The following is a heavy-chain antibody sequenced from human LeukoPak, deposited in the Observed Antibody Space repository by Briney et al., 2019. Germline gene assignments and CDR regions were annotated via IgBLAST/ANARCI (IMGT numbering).Heavy chain of an antibody. CDR1: GYTFTDYY. D-gene: IGHD3-22*01. CDR3: AREYYDSSAYNQEAIDY. V-gene: IGHV1-2*02. Sequence: ASVKVSCKASGYTFTDYYMHWVRQAPGQGLEWLGWINPNSGGTNYAQKFQGRVTITRDTSISTAYMELSRLRSDDTAVYYCAREYYDSSAYNQEAIDYWGQGTLVTIS. CDR2: INPNSGGT. J-gene: IGHJ4*02.